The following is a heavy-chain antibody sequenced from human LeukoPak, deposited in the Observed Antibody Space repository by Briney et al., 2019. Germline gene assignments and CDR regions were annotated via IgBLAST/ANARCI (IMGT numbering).Heavy chain of an antibody. V-gene: IGHV1-2*02. D-gene: IGHD6-13*01. CDR3: ARRIAAAGTVYFDY. J-gene: IGHJ4*02. CDR1: GYTFTGYY. Sequence: GASVKVSRKASGYTFTGYYMHWVRQAPGQGLEWMGWINPNSGGTNYAQKFQGRVTMTRDTSISTAYMELSRLRSDDTAVYYCARRIAAAGTVYFDYWGQGTLVTVSS. CDR2: INPNSGGT.